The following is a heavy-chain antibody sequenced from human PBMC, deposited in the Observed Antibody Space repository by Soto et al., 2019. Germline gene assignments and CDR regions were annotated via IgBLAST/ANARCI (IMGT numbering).Heavy chain of an antibody. CDR1: GYTFTGYY. V-gene: IGHV1-2*04. CDR3: ARGNLQLRPSAFDI. CDR2: INPNSGGT. D-gene: IGHD5-12*01. Sequence: ASVKVSCKASGYTFTGYYMHWVRQAPGQGLEWMGWINPNSGGTNYAQKFQGWVTMTRDTSISTAYMELSRLRSDDAAVYYCARGNLQLRPSAFDIWGQGTMVTVS. J-gene: IGHJ3*02.